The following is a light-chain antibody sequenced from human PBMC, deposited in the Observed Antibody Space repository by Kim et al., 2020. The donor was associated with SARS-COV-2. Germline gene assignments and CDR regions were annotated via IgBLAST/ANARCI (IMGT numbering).Light chain of an antibody. J-gene: IGKJ4*01. CDR3: QQFNNYPH. Sequence: AIQLTQSPSSLSASAGERVTITCRASQGISSALAWYQQKPGKAPKLLIYDASSMESGVPSRFSGSGSGTDFTLTISSLQPEDFATYYCQQFNNYPHFGGGTKVDIK. CDR1: QGISSA. V-gene: IGKV1D-13*01. CDR2: DAS.